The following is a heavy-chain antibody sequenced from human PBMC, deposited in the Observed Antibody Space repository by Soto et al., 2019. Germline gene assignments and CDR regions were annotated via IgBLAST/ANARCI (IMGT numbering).Heavy chain of an antibody. CDR1: GASMSSYY. Sequence: PSETLSLTCTVSGASMSSYYWSWIRRPPGQGLEWIGYIYYSGTTNYNPSLKSRVTMSLDTAKNQFSLRLSSVTAADTAVYYCARTGTYFAFWNGDYWGQGTLVTVSS. CDR3: ARTGTYFAFWNGDY. D-gene: IGHD3-3*01. CDR2: IYYSGTT. J-gene: IGHJ4*02. V-gene: IGHV4-59*08.